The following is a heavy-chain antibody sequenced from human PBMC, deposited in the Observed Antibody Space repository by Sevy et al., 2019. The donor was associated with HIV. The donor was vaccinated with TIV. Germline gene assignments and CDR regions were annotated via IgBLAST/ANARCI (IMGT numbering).Heavy chain of an antibody. CDR1: GDSVSSIRTS. Sequence: KQSQTLSLTCAISGDSVSSIRTSWNWIRQSPSRGLEWLGRTYYRSKWYNDYATSVKSRITINADTSKNQVSPQLNSVTPEDTAVYYCAERTNDVFYYGMDVWGQGTTVTVSS. J-gene: IGHJ6*02. V-gene: IGHV6-1*01. CDR3: AERTNDVFYYGMDV. CDR2: TYYRSKWYN.